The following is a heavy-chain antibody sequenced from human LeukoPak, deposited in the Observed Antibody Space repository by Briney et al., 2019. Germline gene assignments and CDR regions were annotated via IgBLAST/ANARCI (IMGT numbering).Heavy chain of an antibody. D-gene: IGHD3-10*01. J-gene: IGHJ3*02. V-gene: IGHV1-18*04. Sequence: VASVKVSCKASGYTFTSGNTFSAYYIHWVRQAPGQGLEWMGWISAYNGNTNYAQKLQGRVTMTTDTSTSTAYMELRSLRSDDTAVYYCARGVTRYYYGSGSYYNPLPNAFDIWGQGTMVTVSS. CDR2: ISAYNGNT. CDR3: ARGVTRYYYGSGSYYNPLPNAFDI. CDR1: GYTFTSGNTFSAYY.